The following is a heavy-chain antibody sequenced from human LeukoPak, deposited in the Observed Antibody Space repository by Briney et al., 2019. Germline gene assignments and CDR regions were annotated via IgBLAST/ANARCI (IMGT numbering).Heavy chain of an antibody. CDR3: ARPYSSGWYSIDY. CDR2: IYSGGST. D-gene: IGHD6-19*01. Sequence: GGSLRLSCAASGFTFSNHWMHWVRQAPGKGLEWVSVIYSGGSTYYADSVKGRFTISRDNSKNTLYLQMNSLRAEDTAVYYCARPYSSGWYSIDYWGQGTQVTVSS. J-gene: IGHJ4*02. V-gene: IGHV3-53*01. CDR1: GFTFSNHW.